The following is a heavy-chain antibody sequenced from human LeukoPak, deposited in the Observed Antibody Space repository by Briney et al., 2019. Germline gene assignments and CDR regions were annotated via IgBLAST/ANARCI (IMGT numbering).Heavy chain of an antibody. CDR1: GGAISSSNW. CDR2: VFHTGST. D-gene: IGHD1-26*01. J-gene: IGHJ4*02. Sequence: SDTLSLTCAVSGGAISSSNWWSWVRQPPGKGLEWIGYVFHTGSTNYNPSPKSRVTISVDTSKNQFPLKLSSVTAADTAVYYCARDRGSQPFIDYWGQGTLVTVSS. V-gene: IGHV4-4*02. CDR3: ARDRGSQPFIDY.